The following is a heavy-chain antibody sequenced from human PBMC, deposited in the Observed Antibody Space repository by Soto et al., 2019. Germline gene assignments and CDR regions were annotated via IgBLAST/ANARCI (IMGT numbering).Heavy chain of an antibody. J-gene: IGHJ6*02. CDR2: ISHDGSNK. Sequence: GGSLRCSCAASEFTFSNYAMRWVRQAPGKGLEWVAVISHDGSNKYYADSVKGRFTISRDNSKNTLYLPMNSLRDEDTAVYFCARDMGYGYAMDVCGQATTETVTS. D-gene: IGHD5-18*01. CDR3: ARDMGYGYAMDV. V-gene: IGHV3-30-3*01. CDR1: EFTFSNYA.